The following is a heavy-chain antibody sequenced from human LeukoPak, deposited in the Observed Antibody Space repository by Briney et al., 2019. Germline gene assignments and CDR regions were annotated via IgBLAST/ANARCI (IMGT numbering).Heavy chain of an antibody. CDR2: IWYDGSNK. CDR3: ARAQNDYDFWSGYSYYYGMDV. J-gene: IGHJ6*02. Sequence: GRSLRLSCAASGFTFSSYGMHWVRQAPGKGLEWVAVIWYDGSNKYYADSVKGRFTISRDNSKNTLYLQMNSLRAEDTAVYYCARAQNDYDFWSGYSYYYGMDVWGQGTLVTVSS. D-gene: IGHD3-3*01. CDR1: GFTFSSYG. V-gene: IGHV3-33*01.